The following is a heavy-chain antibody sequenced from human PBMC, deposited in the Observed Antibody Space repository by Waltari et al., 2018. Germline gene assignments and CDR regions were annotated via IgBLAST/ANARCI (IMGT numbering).Heavy chain of an antibody. Sequence: QLQLQESGPGLVKPSETLSLTCAVSADSISSSTSWAWIRQPPGKGLEWIGTISYSGGTYYNSSLKSRVTISADTSKTQFSLKLSSVTAADTAVYYCARKTTGTILDYWGQGTLVIVSS. D-gene: IGHD1-1*01. CDR1: ADSISSSTS. CDR3: ARKTTGTILDY. CDR2: ISYSGGT. V-gene: IGHV4-39*01. J-gene: IGHJ4*02.